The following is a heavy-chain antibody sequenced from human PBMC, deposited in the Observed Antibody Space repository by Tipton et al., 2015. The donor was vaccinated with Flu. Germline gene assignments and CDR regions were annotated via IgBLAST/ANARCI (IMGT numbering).Heavy chain of an antibody. CDR2: IYYSGST. J-gene: IGHJ4*02. D-gene: IGHD1-26*01. CDR3: ARDTVGANYFDY. CDR1: GGSISSSSYY. V-gene: IGHV4-39*07. Sequence: LRLSCTVSGGSISSSSYYWGWIRQPPGKGLEWIGSIYYSGSTYYNPSLKSRVTISVDTSKNQFSLKLSSVTAADTAVYYCARDTVGANYFDYWGQGTLVTVSS.